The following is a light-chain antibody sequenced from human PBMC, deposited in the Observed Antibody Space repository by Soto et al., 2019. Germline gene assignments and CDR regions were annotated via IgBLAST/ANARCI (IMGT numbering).Light chain of an antibody. Sequence: QPVLTQSPSASASLGASVKLTCTLSSGHSSYAIAWHQQQPEKGPRYLMNLNSDGSHSKGDGIPDRFSGSSSGAERYFTISSLQSDDETDYYCQTWGTGIQVFGGGTQLTVL. CDR3: QTWGTGIQV. CDR2: LNSDGSH. J-gene: IGLJ3*02. CDR1: SGHSSYA. V-gene: IGLV4-69*01.